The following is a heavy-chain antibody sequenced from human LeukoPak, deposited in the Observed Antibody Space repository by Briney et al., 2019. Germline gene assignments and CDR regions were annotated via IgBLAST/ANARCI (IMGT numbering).Heavy chain of an antibody. CDR2: IYYSGST. CDR1: GGSISSYY. V-gene: IGHV4-59*08. J-gene: IGHJ4*02. CDR3: ARGPDITPADY. D-gene: IGHD1-20*01. Sequence: PSETLSLTCTVSGGSISSYYWSWIRQPPGKGLEWIGYIYYSGSTNYNPSLKSRVTISVDTSKNQFSLKLSSVTAADTAVYYCARGPDITPADYWGQGTLVTVSS.